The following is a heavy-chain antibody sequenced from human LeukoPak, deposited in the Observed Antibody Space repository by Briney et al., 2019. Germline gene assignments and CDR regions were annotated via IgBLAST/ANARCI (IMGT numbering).Heavy chain of an antibody. V-gene: IGHV3-48*01. CDR1: GFTFSSYS. D-gene: IGHD3-9*01. Sequence: GGSLRLSCAASGFTFSSYSMNWVRQAQGRGLEWVSYISSSSSTIYYADSVKGRFTISRDNAKNSLYLQMNSLRAEDTAVYYCAKSGGWLFTSLDYWGQGTLVTVSS. J-gene: IGHJ4*02. CDR2: ISSSSSTI. CDR3: AKSGGWLFTSLDY.